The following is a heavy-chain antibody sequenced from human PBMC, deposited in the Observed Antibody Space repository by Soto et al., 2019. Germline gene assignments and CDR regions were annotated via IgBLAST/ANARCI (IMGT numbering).Heavy chain of an antibody. CDR2: IDPSDSYT. D-gene: IGHD4-17*01. V-gene: IGHV5-10-1*01. Sequence: PGESLKISCNGSGYIFTSYWISWVRQMPGKGLEWMGRIDPSDSYTNYSPSFQGHVTISADKSISTAYLQWSSLKASDTAMYYCAAYGAGDYYGMDVWGQGTTVTVSS. J-gene: IGHJ6*02. CDR1: GYIFTSYW. CDR3: AAYGAGDYYGMDV.